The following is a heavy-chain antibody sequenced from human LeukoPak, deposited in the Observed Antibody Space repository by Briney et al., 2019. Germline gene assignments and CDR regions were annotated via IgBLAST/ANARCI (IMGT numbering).Heavy chain of an antibody. CDR3: ARERGRGRDSPWFDY. CDR2: IYSDGST. V-gene: IGHV3-53*01. J-gene: IGHJ4*02. CDR1: GFIVGGDF. D-gene: IGHD1-26*01. Sequence: GGSLRLSCAASGFIVGGDFMSWVRQAPGKGLEWVSVIYSDGSTYYADSVKGRFTISRDNSKNTLDLQMTGLRAEDTAVYYCARERGRGRDSPWFDYWGQGTLVTVSS.